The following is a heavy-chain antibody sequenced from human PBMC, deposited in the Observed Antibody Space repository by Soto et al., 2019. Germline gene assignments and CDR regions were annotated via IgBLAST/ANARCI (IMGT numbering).Heavy chain of an antibody. D-gene: IGHD6-19*01. V-gene: IGHV1-69*13. Sequence: GASVKVSCKASGGTFSSYAISWVRQAPGQGLEWMGGIIPIFGTANYAQKFQGRVTITADESTSTAYMELSSLRSEDTAVYYCASRSGWYGVFDYWGQGTLVTVSS. CDR2: IIPIFGTA. CDR3: ASRSGWYGVFDY. J-gene: IGHJ4*02. CDR1: GGTFSSYA.